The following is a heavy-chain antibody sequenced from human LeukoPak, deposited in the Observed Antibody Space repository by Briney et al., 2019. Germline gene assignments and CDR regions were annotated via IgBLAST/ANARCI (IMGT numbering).Heavy chain of an antibody. CDR3: VREQPGDGWSGFDY. CDR1: GFTFRSYA. J-gene: IGHJ4*02. D-gene: IGHD6-19*01. Sequence: GGSLTLSCAASGFTFRSYAMDWVRQAPGRGREWVAVISDDGSRQHYADFLEGRFTISRDNSKNTVSLQMSSLTSEDTAVYFCVREQPGDGWSGFDYWGQGTLVTVSS. CDR2: ISDDGSRQ. V-gene: IGHV3-30*15.